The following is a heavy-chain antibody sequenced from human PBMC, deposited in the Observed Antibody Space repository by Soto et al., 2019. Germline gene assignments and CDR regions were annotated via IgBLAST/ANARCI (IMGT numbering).Heavy chain of an antibody. CDR2: INHSGST. J-gene: IGHJ4*02. Sequence: TLSLTCAVYGGSFSGYYWSWIRQPPGKGLEWIGEINHSGSTNYNPSLKSRVTISVDTSKNQFSLKLSSVTAADTAVYYCARSATGSPFDYWGQGTLVTVSS. CDR3: ARSATGSPFDY. CDR1: GGSFSGYY. D-gene: IGHD2-15*01. V-gene: IGHV4-34*01.